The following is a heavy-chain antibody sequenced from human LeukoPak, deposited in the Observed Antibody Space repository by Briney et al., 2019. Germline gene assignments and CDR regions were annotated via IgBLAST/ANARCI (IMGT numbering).Heavy chain of an antibody. CDR2: IYYSGST. CDR3: ARLRGWGYYYYYMDV. V-gene: IGHV4-39*01. J-gene: IGHJ6*03. D-gene: IGHD7-27*01. CDR1: GGSISSSSYY. Sequence: SETLSLTCTVSGGSISSSSYYWGWIRQPPGKGLEWIGSIYYSGSTYYNPSLKSRVTISVYTSKNQFSLKLSSVTAADTAVYYCARLRGWGYYYYYMDVWGKGTTVTVSS.